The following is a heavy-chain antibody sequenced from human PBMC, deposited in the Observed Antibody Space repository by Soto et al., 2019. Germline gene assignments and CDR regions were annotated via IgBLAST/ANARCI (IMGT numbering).Heavy chain of an antibody. CDR3: ARGRYGDY. V-gene: IGHV1-18*01. CDR2: ISAHNGNT. J-gene: IGHJ4*02. D-gene: IGHD1-1*01. Sequence: QVHLVQSGAEVKKPGASVKVSCKGSGYAFTTYGITWVRQAPGQGLEWMGWISAHNGNTNYAQKLQGRVTVTRDTFTSTAHTELSSLRSEDAAVYFCARGRYGDYWGQGALVTVSS. CDR1: GYAFTTYG.